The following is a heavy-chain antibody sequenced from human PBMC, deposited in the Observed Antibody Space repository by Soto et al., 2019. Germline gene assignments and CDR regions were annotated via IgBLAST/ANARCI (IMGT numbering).Heavy chain of an antibody. Sequence: ASETLSLTCTVSGGSIGSDYYYWSWIRQPPGKGLEWIVSIYYSGSTYYNPSLKSRVTISVDTSKNQFYLKLSSVTAADTAVYYCARDYCSSSRWHLPPYPICYSMDDWGQGTMVTDSS. CDR1: GGSIGSDYYY. V-gene: IGHV4-30-4*01. J-gene: IGHJ6*02. CDR3: ARDYCSSSRWHLPPYPICYSMDD. CDR2: IYYSGST. D-gene: IGHD2-2*01.